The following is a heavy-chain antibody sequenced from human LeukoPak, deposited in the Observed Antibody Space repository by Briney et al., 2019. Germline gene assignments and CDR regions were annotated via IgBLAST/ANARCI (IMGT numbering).Heavy chain of an antibody. Sequence: PGRSLRLSCAASGFTFSSYGMHWVRQAPGKGLEWVAVISYDGSNKYYADSVRGRFTISRDNSKNTLYLQINSLRAEGTAVYYCAKDEKEGYSYGYGSYYYGMDVWGKGTTVTVSS. V-gene: IGHV3-30*18. CDR1: GFTFSSYG. D-gene: IGHD5-18*01. CDR2: ISYDGSNK. J-gene: IGHJ6*04. CDR3: AKDEKEGYSYGYGSYYYGMDV.